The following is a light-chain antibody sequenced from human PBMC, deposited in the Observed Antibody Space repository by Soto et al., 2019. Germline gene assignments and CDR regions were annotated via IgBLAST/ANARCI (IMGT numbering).Light chain of an antibody. CDR2: EVS. Sequence: QSVLTQPASVSGSPGQSITISCTGTSSDVGGYNYVSWYQQHPGKAPKLMIYEVSSRPSGVSNRFSGSKSGNTASLTISGLQAEDEADYYCNSYTGSSTFVFGTGTKLTVL. CDR3: NSYTGSSTFV. CDR1: SSDVGGYNY. J-gene: IGLJ1*01. V-gene: IGLV2-14*01.